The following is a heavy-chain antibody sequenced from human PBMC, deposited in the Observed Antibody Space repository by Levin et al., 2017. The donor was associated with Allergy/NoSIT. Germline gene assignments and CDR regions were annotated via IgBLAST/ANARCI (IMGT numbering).Heavy chain of an antibody. Sequence: SSETLSLTCAVYGGSFSGYYWSWIRQPPGKGLEWIGEINHSGSTNYNPSLKSRVTISVDTSKNQFSLNLSSVTAADTAVYYCARGSGGYCSSTSCANKEDRLDYWGQGTLVTVSS. CDR2: INHSGST. CDR1: GGSFSGYY. V-gene: IGHV4-34*01. J-gene: IGHJ4*02. CDR3: ARGSGGYCSSTSCANKEDRLDY. D-gene: IGHD2-2*01.